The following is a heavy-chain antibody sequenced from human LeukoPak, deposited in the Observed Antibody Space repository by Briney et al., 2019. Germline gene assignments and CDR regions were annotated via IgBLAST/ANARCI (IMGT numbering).Heavy chain of an antibody. CDR3: ARDPSTGDDY. CDR1: GGSISSYY. Sequence: KPSETLSLTCTVSGGSISSYYWSWIRQPPGKGLEWIGYIYYSGSTNYNPSLKSRVTISVDTSKNQFSLKLSSVTAADTAVYYCARDPSTGDDYWGQGTLVTVSS. CDR2: IYYSGST. D-gene: IGHD2-8*02. V-gene: IGHV4-59*01. J-gene: IGHJ4*02.